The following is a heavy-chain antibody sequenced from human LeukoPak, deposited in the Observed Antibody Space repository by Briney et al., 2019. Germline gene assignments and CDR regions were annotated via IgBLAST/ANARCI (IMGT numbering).Heavy chain of an antibody. CDR3: AKRGGTYTFDY. D-gene: IGHD2-2*02. V-gene: IGHV3-23*01. CDR2: ISGSGGST. J-gene: IGHJ4*02. CDR1: GFTFSNYA. Sequence: GGSLRLSCAASGFTFSNYAMSWVRQAPGKGLEWVSGISGSGGSTYYAGSVKGRFTISRDNSKNTLYLQMNSLRAEDTAVYYCAKRGGTYTFDYWGQGTLVTVSS.